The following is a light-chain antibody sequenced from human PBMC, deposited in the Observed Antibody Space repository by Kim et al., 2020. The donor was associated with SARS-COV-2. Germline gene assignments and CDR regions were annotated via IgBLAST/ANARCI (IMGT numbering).Light chain of an antibody. CDR1: QSVSSN. Sequence: SPGKKDTPSCRASQSVSSNLAWYQQKPGKAPRRLIYGASTRANGIPARFSGSESGTEYTLTISSLQSEDFAVYYCQQYNNWPPVTFGQGTRLEIK. J-gene: IGKJ5*01. CDR2: GAS. CDR3: QQYNNWPPVT. V-gene: IGKV3-15*01.